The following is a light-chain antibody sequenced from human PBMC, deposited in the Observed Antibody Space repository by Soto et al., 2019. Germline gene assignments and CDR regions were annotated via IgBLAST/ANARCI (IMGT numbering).Light chain of an antibody. CDR1: QSVSRS. Sequence: EIVLTQSPGTLSLSPGEGATLSCRASQSVSRSLTWYQQKPGQAPRLLIYGASTRATGFPARFSGSGSGTEFTLTISSLQSEDFAVYYCQQYNNWPRTFGQGTKVDIK. J-gene: IGKJ1*01. CDR3: QQYNNWPRT. CDR2: GAS. V-gene: IGKV3-15*01.